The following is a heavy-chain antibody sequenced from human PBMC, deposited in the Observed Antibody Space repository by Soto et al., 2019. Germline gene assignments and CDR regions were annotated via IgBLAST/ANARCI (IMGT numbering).Heavy chain of an antibody. J-gene: IGHJ4*02. CDR3: AKDRPRGSYRGPFDY. CDR1: GFTFSSYG. V-gene: IGHV3-30*18. CDR2: ISYDGSNK. Sequence: PGGSLRLSCAASGFTFSSYGMHWVRQAPGKGLEWVAVISYDGSNKYYADSVKGRFTISRDNSKNTLYLQMNSLRAEDTAVYYCAKDRPRGSYRGPFDYWGQGTLVTVSS. D-gene: IGHD1-26*01.